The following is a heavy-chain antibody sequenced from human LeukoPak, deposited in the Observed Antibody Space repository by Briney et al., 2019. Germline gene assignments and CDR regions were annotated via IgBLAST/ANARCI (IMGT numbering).Heavy chain of an antibody. Sequence: SETLSLTCTVSGGSISSYYWSWIRQPAGKGLEWIGRIYTSGSTNYNPSPKSRVTMSVDTSKNQFSLKLSSVTAADTAVYYCARETSTVTIRSTWYFDLWGRGTLVSVSS. CDR3: ARETSTVTIRSTWYFDL. V-gene: IGHV4-4*07. D-gene: IGHD4-17*01. CDR2: IYTSGST. J-gene: IGHJ2*01. CDR1: GGSISSYY.